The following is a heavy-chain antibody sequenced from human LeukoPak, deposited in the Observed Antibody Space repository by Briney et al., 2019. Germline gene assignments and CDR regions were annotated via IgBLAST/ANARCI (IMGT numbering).Heavy chain of an antibody. Sequence: GGSLRLSCAASGFTFSSYGVHWVRQAPGKGLEWVAVIWYDGSNKYYADSVKGRFTISRDNSKNTLYLQMNSLRAEDTAVYYCARDIEWFGESYPSDVWGQGTTVTVSS. CDR2: IWYDGSNK. J-gene: IGHJ6*02. CDR3: ARDIEWFGESYPSDV. CDR1: GFTFSSYG. V-gene: IGHV3-33*01. D-gene: IGHD3-10*01.